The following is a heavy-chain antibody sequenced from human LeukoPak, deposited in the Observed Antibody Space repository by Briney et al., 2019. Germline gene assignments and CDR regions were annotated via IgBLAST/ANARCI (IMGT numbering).Heavy chain of an antibody. CDR3: ARANAVTTVLFDL. V-gene: IGHV4-34*01. CDR2: VNHGGGA. D-gene: IGHD4-17*01. Sequence: SETLSLTCAVYGGSFSGYYWSWIRQPPGKGLEWLGEVNHGGGANYNPSLKSRVTMSVDTSKNHFSLELSSVTAADTAIYYCARANAVTTVLFDLWGRGTLVTVPS. CDR1: GGSFSGYY. J-gene: IGHJ2*01.